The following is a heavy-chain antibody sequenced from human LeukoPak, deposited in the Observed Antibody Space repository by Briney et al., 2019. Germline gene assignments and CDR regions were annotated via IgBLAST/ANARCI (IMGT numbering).Heavy chain of an antibody. Sequence: ASAKVSCKASGYTFTSYGISWVRQAPGQGLEWMGWISAYNGNTNYAQKLQGRVTMTTDTSTSTAYMELRSLRSDDTAVYYCARDHPRYCSSTSCYPNWFAPGGQGTLVTVSS. CDR3: ARDHPRYCSSTSCYPNWFAP. J-gene: IGHJ5*02. CDR2: ISAYNGNT. D-gene: IGHD2-2*01. V-gene: IGHV1-18*01. CDR1: GYTFTSYG.